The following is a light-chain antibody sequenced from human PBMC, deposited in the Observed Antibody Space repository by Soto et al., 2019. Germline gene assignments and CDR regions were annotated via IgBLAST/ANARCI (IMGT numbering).Light chain of an antibody. CDR2: DVS. CDR3: SSYISSTEL. Sequence: QSALTQPASVSGSPGQSITISCTGISSYVGGFNYVSWYQQHPGKVPKLIIFDVSNRPSGVSPRFSGSKSGNTASLTISGLQAEDEADYHCSSYISSTELFGGGTKLTVL. CDR1: SSYVGGFNY. V-gene: IGLV2-14*03. J-gene: IGLJ2*01.